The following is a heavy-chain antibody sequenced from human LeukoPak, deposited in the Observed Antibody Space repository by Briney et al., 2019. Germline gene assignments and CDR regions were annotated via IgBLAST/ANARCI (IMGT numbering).Heavy chain of an antibody. CDR2: IYYSGST. Sequence: SQTLSLTCTVSGGSISSGGYYWSWIRQHPGKGLEWIGYIYYSGSTYYNPSLKSRVTISVDTSKNQFSLQLNSVTPEDTAVYYCARDWDYGGKGDWFDPWGQGTLVTVSS. J-gene: IGHJ5*02. CDR1: GGSISSGGYY. D-gene: IGHD4-23*01. CDR3: ARDWDYGGKGDWFDP. V-gene: IGHV4-31*03.